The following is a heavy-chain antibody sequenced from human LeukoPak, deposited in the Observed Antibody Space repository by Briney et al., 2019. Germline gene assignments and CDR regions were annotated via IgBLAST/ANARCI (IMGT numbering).Heavy chain of an antibody. CDR3: ARRPLLLWAFDI. D-gene: IGHD3-10*01. CDR1: GYSFTSYW. J-gene: IGHJ3*02. V-gene: IGHV5-51*01. CDR2: IYPGDSDT. Sequence: GESLKISCKGSGYSFTSYWIGWVSQMPGKGLEWMGIIYPGDSDTRYSPSFLGRVTISADKSISTAYLQWSSLKASDTAMYYCARRPLLLWAFDIWGQGTMVTVSS.